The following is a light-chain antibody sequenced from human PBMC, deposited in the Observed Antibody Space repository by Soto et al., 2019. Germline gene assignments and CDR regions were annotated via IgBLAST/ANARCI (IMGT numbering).Light chain of an antibody. J-gene: IGLJ2*01. Sequence: QSALTQPPSASGSPGQSVTISCTGTSRDIGGYDFVSWYQQHPGKAPKLLIYDDIKRPSGVPDRFSGSKSGNTASLTVSGLQTDDEADYYCSSDGSRNNLLFGGGTKVTVL. V-gene: IGLV2-8*01. CDR1: SRDIGGYDF. CDR2: DDI. CDR3: SSDGSRNNLL.